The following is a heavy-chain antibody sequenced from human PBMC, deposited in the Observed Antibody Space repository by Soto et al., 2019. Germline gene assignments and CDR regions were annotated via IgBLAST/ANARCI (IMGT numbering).Heavy chain of an antibody. Sequence: GVSLRLSCAASGFTFSSYAMSWVRQAPGKGLEWVSAISGSGGSTYYADSVKGRFTISRDNSKNTLYLQMNSLRAEDTAVYYCAKDLYGYCSSTSCPTPAFDIWGQGTMVTVS. V-gene: IGHV3-23*01. CDR1: GFTFSSYA. CDR3: AKDLYGYCSSTSCPTPAFDI. CDR2: ISGSGGST. J-gene: IGHJ3*02. D-gene: IGHD2-2*01.